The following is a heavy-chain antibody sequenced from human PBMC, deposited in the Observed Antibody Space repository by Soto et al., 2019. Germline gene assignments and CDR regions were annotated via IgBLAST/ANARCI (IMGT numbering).Heavy chain of an antibody. V-gene: IGHV3-23*01. CDR3: AKKGLINGYGDDFCYDMDV. Sequence: EVQLLESGGGLVQPGGSLRLSCAASGFTFSNYAMSWVRQAPGKGLEWVSSISGSGSSKYYPDPVKGRFTISRDNSKNTLYLQINSLRSDDTAVYYCAKKGLINGYGDDFCYDMDVWGQGTTVTVSS. CDR2: ISGSGSSK. CDR1: GFTFSNYA. J-gene: IGHJ6*02. D-gene: IGHD5-18*01.